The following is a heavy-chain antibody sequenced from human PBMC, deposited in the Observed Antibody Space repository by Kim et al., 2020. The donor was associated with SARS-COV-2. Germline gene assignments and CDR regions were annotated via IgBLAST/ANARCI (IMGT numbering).Heavy chain of an antibody. CDR2: ISYDGRNR. Sequence: GGSLRLSCVASGFTLSTYGMHWVRQAPGKGLEWVAVISYDGRNRNYEDSVKGRFTISRDNSKKTLYLDVSSLRPEDTAVYYCAKVNSGWFGGPFDSWGHGTLVTVSS. CDR1: GFTLSTYG. CDR3: AKVNSGWFGGPFDS. V-gene: IGHV3-30*18. D-gene: IGHD6-19*01. J-gene: IGHJ4*01.